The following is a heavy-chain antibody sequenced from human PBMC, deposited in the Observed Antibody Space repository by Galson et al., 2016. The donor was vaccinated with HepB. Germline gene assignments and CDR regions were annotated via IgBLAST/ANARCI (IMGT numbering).Heavy chain of an antibody. V-gene: IGHV3-30*04. Sequence: SLRLSCAASGFTFSTYAIHWVRQAPGKGLQWVAVMSYDGSKNFYADSVKGRFTISRDNSKNTLYLQMNSLRREDTGVYYCARDRGGRIFGVDRYGMDVWGQGTTVTVSS. CDR1: GFTFSTYA. CDR3: ARDRGGRIFGVDRYGMDV. J-gene: IGHJ6*02. D-gene: IGHD3-3*01. CDR2: MSYDGSKN.